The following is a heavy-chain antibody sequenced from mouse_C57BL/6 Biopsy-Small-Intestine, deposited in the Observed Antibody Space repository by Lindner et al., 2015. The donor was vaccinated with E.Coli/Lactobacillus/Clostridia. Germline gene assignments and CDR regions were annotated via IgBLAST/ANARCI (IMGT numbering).Heavy chain of an antibody. J-gene: IGHJ2*01. V-gene: IGHV1-7*01. Sequence: VQLQESGAELAKPGASVKMSCKASGYTFTPYWMHWVKQRPGQGLEWIGYINPSSGYTEYNQRFKDKATLTADISSSTAYMQLGSLTSEDSAVYYCARSDFTYYTYWGQGTTLTVSS. CDR2: INPSSGYT. CDR3: ARSDFTYYTY. D-gene: IGHD2-12*01. CDR1: GYTFTPYW.